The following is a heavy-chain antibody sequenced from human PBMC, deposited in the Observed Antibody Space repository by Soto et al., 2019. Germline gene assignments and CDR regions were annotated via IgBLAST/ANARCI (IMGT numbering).Heavy chain of an antibody. CDR3: TIHAPFDGFCY. D-gene: IGHD3-3*01. V-gene: IGHV4-39*01. CDR1: GASIINGGYY. J-gene: IGHJ4*02. CDR2: LLYTGNT. Sequence: QVQLQESGPRLMKPSETLSLTCSVSGASIINGGYYWAWIRQSPGEGLEWIGSLLYTGNTFYKPFLRLLVTIFADTAKNQFSLRLDSVTAIDSTSYYRTIHAPFDGFCYWGQGTLLSVSS.